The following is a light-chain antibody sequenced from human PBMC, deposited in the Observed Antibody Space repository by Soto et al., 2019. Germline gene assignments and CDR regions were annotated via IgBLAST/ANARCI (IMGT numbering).Light chain of an antibody. Sequence: EIVMTQSPATLSVSPGESATLSCRASQSVTNNLAWYQQKPGQAPRLLIYDASSRATGIPDRFSGSGSGTDFTLTISRLEPEDFAVYYCQQYSSSRTFGQGTKVDIK. J-gene: IGKJ1*01. V-gene: IGKV3-20*01. CDR3: QQYSSSRT. CDR2: DAS. CDR1: QSVTNN.